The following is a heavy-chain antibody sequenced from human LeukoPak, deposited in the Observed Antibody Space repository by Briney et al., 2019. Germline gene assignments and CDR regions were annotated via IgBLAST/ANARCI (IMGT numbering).Heavy chain of an antibody. Sequence: GESLKISCKGSGYFVTHHWIGWVRQMPGKGLEWMAIIHTGNSDSKYSPSFQGQVTMSVDKSISTAYLQWSSLKASDTAMYYCAYSGSYYNPPFQYWGQGTLVTVSS. V-gene: IGHV5-51*01. J-gene: IGHJ4*02. CDR2: IHTGNSDS. CDR3: AYSGSYYNPPFQY. D-gene: IGHD3-10*01. CDR1: GYFVTHHW.